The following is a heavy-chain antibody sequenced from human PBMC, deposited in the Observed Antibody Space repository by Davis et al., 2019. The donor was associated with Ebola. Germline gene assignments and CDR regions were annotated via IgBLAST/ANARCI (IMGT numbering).Heavy chain of an antibody. CDR1: GGSISSYY. CDR2: IYYSGST. D-gene: IGHD6-19*01. J-gene: IGHJ4*02. Sequence: PSETLSLTCTASGGSISSYYWSWIRQPPGKGLEWIGYIYYSGSTYYNPSLKSRVTISVDTSKNQFSLKLSSVTAADTAVYYCASRSSGCLDYWGQGTLVTVSS. CDR3: ASRSSGCLDY. V-gene: IGHV4-59*08.